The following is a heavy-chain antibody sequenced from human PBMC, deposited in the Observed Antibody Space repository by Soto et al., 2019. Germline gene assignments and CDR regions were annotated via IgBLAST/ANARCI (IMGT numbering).Heavy chain of an antibody. CDR1: GGSFSGYY. CDR2: INHSGST. Sequence: SETLSLTCAVYGGSFSGYYWSWIRQPPGKGLEWIGEINHSGSTNYNPSLKSRVTISVDTSKNQFSLKLSSVTAADTAVYYCARGTYYYDSSGYYYVGYYFDYWGQGTLVTVSS. D-gene: IGHD3-22*01. V-gene: IGHV4-34*01. CDR3: ARGTYYYDSSGYYYVGYYFDY. J-gene: IGHJ4*02.